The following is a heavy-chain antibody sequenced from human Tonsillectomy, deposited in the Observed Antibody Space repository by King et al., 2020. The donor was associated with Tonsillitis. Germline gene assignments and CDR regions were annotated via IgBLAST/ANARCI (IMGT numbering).Heavy chain of an antibody. CDR3: ARDSRRGSSTICLGY. D-gene: IGHD2-2*01. V-gene: IGHV3-33*01. CDR2: MWYYGSNK. J-gene: IGHJ4*02. Sequence: VQLVESGGGVVQPGRSLRLSCAASGFTFRSYCMHWVRQAPGKGLEGVAVMWYYGSNKLYADSGKGRFTISRDNSKNTLYLQMNSLRAEDTAVYYCARDSRRGSSTICLGYWGQGTLVSVSS. CDR1: GFTFRSYC.